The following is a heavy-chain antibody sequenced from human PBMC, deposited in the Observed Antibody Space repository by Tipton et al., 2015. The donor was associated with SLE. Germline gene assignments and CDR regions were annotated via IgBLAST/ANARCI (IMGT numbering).Heavy chain of an antibody. J-gene: IGHJ4*02. CDR1: GFTFDDYA. V-gene: IGHV3-20*04. CDR3: ARERNFDFWSGSDY. Sequence: SLRLSCAASGFTFDDYAMHWVRQAPGKGLEWVSGIKWNGGSTGYADSVKGRFTISRDNAQNSLYLQMNSLRAEDTALYYCARERNFDFWSGSDYWGQGTLVTVSS. D-gene: IGHD3-3*01. CDR2: IKWNGGST.